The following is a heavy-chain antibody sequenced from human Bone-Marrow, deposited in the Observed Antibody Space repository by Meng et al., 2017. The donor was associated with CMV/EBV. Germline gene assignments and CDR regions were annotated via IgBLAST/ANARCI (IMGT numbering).Heavy chain of an antibody. V-gene: IGHV3-48*03. CDR3: AKDIVDCSSTSCQYYYYYYGMDV. D-gene: IGHD2-2*01. Sequence: GESLKISCAASGFTFSSYEMNWVRQAPGKGLEWVSYISSSGSTIYYADSVKGRFTISRDNSKNTLYLQMNSLRAEDTAVYYCAKDIVDCSSTSCQYYYYYYGMDVWGQGTTVTVSS. CDR1: GFTFSSYE. J-gene: IGHJ6*02. CDR2: ISSSGSTI.